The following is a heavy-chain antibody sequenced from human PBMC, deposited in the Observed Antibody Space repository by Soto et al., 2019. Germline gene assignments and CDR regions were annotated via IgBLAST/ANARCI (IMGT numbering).Heavy chain of an antibody. D-gene: IGHD3-22*01. CDR1: GGSINDYY. CDR2: VSSSGST. V-gene: IGHV4-4*07. J-gene: IGHJ5*02. CDR3: ARVQRNYYASTGHSVSSFDL. Sequence: SETLSLTCTVSGGSINDYYWSWIRQPPGKGLEWIGHVSSSGSTKYTPSLQSRVTMSVGMSKNQFSLKLNSVTAADTAVYYCARVQRNYYASTGHSVSSFDLWGQGRMVTVSS.